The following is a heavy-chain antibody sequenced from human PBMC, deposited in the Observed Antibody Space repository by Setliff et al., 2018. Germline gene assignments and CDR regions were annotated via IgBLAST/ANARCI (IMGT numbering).Heavy chain of an antibody. CDR2: IYYSGST. V-gene: IGHV4-39*07. CDR3: ARQQQLVIGSTAYYYYGMDV. CDR1: GFTFSRYW. J-gene: IGHJ6*02. Sequence: PGGSLRLSCVVSGFTFSRYWMTWVRQPPGKGLEWIGIIYYSGSTYYNPSLKSRVTISVDTSKNQFSLKLSSVTAADTAVYYCARQQQLVIGSTAYYYYGMDVWGQGTTVTVSS. D-gene: IGHD6-13*01.